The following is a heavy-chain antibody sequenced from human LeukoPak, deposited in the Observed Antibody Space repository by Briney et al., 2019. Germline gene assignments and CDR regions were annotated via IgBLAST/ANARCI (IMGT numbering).Heavy chain of an antibody. V-gene: IGHV4-59*11. J-gene: IGHJ3*02. CDR1: GGSISSHY. D-gene: IGHD3-10*01. Sequence: NPSETLSLTCTVSGGSISSHYWSWIRQPPGKGLEWIGYIYYSGSTNYNPSLKSRVTISVDTSKNQFSLKLSSVTAADTAVYYCARGYYGNIWGQGTMVTVSS. CDR2: IYYSGST. CDR3: ARGYYGNI.